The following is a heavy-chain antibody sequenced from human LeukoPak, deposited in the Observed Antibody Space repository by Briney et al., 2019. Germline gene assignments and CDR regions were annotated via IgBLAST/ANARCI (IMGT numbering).Heavy chain of an antibody. CDR1: GGTFSSYA. Sequence: SVKVSCKASGGTFSSYAISWVRQAPGQGLEWMGGIIPIFGTANYAQKFQGRVTITADESTSTAYMELSSLRSEDTAVYYCAYSAFPSLDRWFDPWGQGTLDTVSS. V-gene: IGHV1-69*13. CDR3: AYSAFPSLDRWFDP. D-gene: IGHD3-16*01. J-gene: IGHJ5*02. CDR2: IIPIFGTA.